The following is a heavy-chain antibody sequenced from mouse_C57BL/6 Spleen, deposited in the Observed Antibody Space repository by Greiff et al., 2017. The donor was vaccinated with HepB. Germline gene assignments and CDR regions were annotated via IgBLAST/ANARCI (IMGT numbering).Heavy chain of an antibody. V-gene: IGHV1-15*01. CDR1: GYTFTDYE. CDR2: IDPETGGT. Sequence: VQVVESGAELVRPGASVTLSCKASGYTFTDYEMHWVKQTPVHGLEWIGAIDPETGGTAYNQKFKGKAILTADKSSSTAYMELRSLTSEDSAVYYCTRSNDYFAYWGQGTLVTVSA. D-gene: IGHD2-4*01. CDR3: TRSNDYFAY. J-gene: IGHJ3*01.